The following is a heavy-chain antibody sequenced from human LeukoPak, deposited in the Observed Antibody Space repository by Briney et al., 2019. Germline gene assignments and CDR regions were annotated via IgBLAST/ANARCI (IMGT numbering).Heavy chain of an antibody. CDR3: AKDLSVVGDDYYYYGMDV. CDR1: GFTFSSYG. D-gene: IGHD1-26*01. J-gene: IGHJ6*02. Sequence: PGGSLRLSCAASGFTFSSYGMHWVRQAPGKGLEWVAVISYDGSNKYYADSVKGRFTISRDNSKNTLYLQMNSLRAEDTAVYYCAKDLSVVGDDYYYYGMDVWGQGTTVTVSS. CDR2: ISYDGSNK. V-gene: IGHV3-30*18.